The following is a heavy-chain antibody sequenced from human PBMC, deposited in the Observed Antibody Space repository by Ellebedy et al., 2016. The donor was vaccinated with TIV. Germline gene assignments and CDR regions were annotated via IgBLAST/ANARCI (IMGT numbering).Heavy chain of an antibody. V-gene: IGHV4-30-4*01. CDR3: ARAVDTAIVINY. Sequence: SETLSLTCTVFGGPINSGAYYWSWIRQPPGTGLEWVVYIYSSGNTYYNPSLKSRVTISLDTSKNQFSLKLSSVTAADSAVYYFARAVDTAIVINYWGQGTLVIVSS. CDR2: IYSSGNT. J-gene: IGHJ4*02. CDR1: GGPINSGAYY. D-gene: IGHD5-18*01.